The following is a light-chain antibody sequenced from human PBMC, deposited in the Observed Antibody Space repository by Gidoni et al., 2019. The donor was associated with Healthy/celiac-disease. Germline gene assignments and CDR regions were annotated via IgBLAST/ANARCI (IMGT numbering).Light chain of an antibody. CDR3: QQSYSTSFG. CDR2: AAS. CDR1: QSISSY. V-gene: IGKV1-39*01. Sequence: DIQMTQSPSSLSASVGDRVTITCRASQSISSYLNWYQQKPGKAPKLLIYAASSLQSGVPSRFSGSGSETDFTLTISSLQPEDFAAYYCQQSYSTSFGFGPGTKVEIK. J-gene: IGKJ3*01.